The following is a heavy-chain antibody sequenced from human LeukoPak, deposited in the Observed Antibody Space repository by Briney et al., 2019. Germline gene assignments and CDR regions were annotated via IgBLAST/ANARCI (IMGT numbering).Heavy chain of an antibody. Sequence: GGSLRLSCAASGFTFSSYSMNWVRRASGKGLEWVSSISSSSSYIYYADSVKGRFTISRDNAKNSLYLQMNSLRDEDTAVYYCARTDIVVVVAAIDYYGMDVWGQGTTVTVSS. CDR3: ARTDIVVVVAAIDYYGMDV. J-gene: IGHJ6*02. CDR2: ISSSSSYI. CDR1: GFTFSSYS. V-gene: IGHV3-21*01. D-gene: IGHD2-15*01.